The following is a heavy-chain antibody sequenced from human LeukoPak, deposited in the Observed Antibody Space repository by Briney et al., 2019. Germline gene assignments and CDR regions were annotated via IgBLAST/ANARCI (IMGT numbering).Heavy chain of an antibody. V-gene: IGHV3-74*01. J-gene: IGHJ5*02. Sequence: PGGSLRLSCAATGFTFSSYWMHWVRQAPGRGLVWVSRINSDGNSTNYADSVKGRFTISRDNSKNTLYLQMNSLRDEDTAVYYCARHDWFDPWGQGTLVTVSS. CDR1: GFTFSSYW. CDR3: ARHDWFDP. CDR2: INSDGNST.